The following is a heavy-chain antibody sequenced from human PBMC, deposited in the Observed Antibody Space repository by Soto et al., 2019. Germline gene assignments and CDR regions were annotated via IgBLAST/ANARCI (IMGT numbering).Heavy chain of an antibody. CDR2: ISWTSGSI. J-gene: IGHJ3*02. D-gene: IGHD5-18*01. CDR1: GFTFDDYA. CDR3: AKDRTAMVDAFDI. Sequence: EVQLVESGGGLVQPGRSLRLSCAASGFTFDDYATHWVRQAPGKGLEWVSGISWTSGSIGYADSVKGRITISRDNAKNALFLQMNSLRAEDTALYYWAKDRTAMVDAFDIWGQGTMVTVSS. V-gene: IGHV3-9*01.